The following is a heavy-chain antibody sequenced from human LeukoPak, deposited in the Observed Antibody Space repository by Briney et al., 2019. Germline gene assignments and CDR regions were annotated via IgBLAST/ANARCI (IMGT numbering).Heavy chain of an antibody. D-gene: IGHD3-22*01. J-gene: IGHJ4*02. V-gene: IGHV4-30-4*07. CDR3: ASRDSSGCYLDY. CDR2: IYYSGST. CDR1: GGSISSGGYP. Sequence: PSQTLSLTCAVSGGSISSGGYPWSWIRQPPGKGLEWIGYIYYSGSTYYNPSLKSRVTISVDTSKNQFSLKLSSVTAADTAVYYCASRDSSGCYLDYWGQGTLVTVSS.